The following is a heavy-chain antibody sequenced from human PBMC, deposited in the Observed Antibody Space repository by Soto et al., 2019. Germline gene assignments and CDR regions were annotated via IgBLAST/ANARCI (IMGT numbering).Heavy chain of an antibody. D-gene: IGHD6-19*01. V-gene: IGHV4-59*08. CDR3: ARRRAVASEPLMDY. Sequence: SETLSRTCTVSGSSINSYYWGWIRQHPGKGLEWIGYIYYSGSTNYNPSLKSRVTISVDTSKNQFSLKLSSVTAADTAVYYCARRRAVASEPLMDYWGQGTLVTVSS. CDR1: GSSINSYY. CDR2: IYYSGST. J-gene: IGHJ4*02.